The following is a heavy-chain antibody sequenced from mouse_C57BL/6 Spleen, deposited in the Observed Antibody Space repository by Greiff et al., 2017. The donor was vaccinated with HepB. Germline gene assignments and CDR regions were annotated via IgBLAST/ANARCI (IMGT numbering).Heavy chain of an antibody. D-gene: IGHD2-3*01. J-gene: IGHJ4*01. CDR2: IYPRDGST. Sequence: LQESDAELVKPGASVKISCKVSGYTFTDHTIHWMKQRPEQGLEWIGYIYPRDGSTKYNEKFKGKATLTADKSSSTAYMQLNSLTSEDSAVYFCARSYDGYYVQGAMDYWGQGTSVTVSS. CDR1: GYTFTDHT. CDR3: ARSYDGYYVQGAMDY. V-gene: IGHV1-78*01.